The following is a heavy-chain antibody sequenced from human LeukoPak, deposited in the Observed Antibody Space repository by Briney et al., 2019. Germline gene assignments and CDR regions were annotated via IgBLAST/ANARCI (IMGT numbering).Heavy chain of an antibody. CDR3: AKDLGVTTTPYTPNWFDP. D-gene: IGHD4-17*01. CDR2: IRSDGAEE. Sequence: PGGSLRLSCVASGFTFSNYDMHWARQAPGKGLEWVAFIRSDGAEESYTDSVKGRFTISRDDSKNALYLQMNSLRAEDTAVYYCAKDLGVTTTPYTPNWFDPWGQGTLVTVSS. CDR1: GFTFSNYD. J-gene: IGHJ5*02. V-gene: IGHV3-30*02.